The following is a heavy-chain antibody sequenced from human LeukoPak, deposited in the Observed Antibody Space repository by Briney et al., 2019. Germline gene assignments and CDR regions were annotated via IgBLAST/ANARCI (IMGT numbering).Heavy chain of an antibody. D-gene: IGHD2/OR15-2a*01. V-gene: IGHV3-48*03. CDR2: ISSSGSTI. CDR1: RFTFSSYE. Sequence: GGSLRLSCAASRFTFSSYEMNWVRQAPGKGLEWVSYISSSGSTIYYADSVKGRFTISRDNSKNTLYLQMNSLRAEDTAVYYCAKGSDYIVMGWFDPWGQGTLVTVSS. J-gene: IGHJ5*02. CDR3: AKGSDYIVMGWFDP.